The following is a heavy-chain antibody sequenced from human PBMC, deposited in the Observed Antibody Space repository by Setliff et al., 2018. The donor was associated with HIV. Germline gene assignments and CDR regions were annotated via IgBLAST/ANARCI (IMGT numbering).Heavy chain of an antibody. CDR1: GYTFTSYD. Sequence: GASVKVSCKASGYTFTSYDINWVRQAAGQGLEWMGWMNPNSGNTGSAHKFQGRVTMTRNTSINTAYMELRSLRSDDTAVYYCARGRSSGWYAGRSYYYYMDVWGKGTTVTVS. V-gene: IGHV1-8*02. CDR3: ARGRSSGWYAGRSYYYYMDV. J-gene: IGHJ6*03. D-gene: IGHD6-19*01. CDR2: MNPNSGNT.